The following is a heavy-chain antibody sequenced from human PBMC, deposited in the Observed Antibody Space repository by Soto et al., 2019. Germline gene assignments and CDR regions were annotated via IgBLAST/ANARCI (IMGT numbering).Heavy chain of an antibody. CDR3: AADSPDWGAYAFDY. J-gene: IGHJ4*02. D-gene: IGHD3-16*01. CDR1: GFTLSNAW. V-gene: IGHV3-15*07. CDR2: IKSRADGGTI. Sequence: PGGSLRLSCASSGFTLSNAWLNGVCQAPEKGLEWVGRIKSRADGGTIDYGAPVRGRFTISRDDSKNMVYLEMKSLKIEDTAIYYCAADSPDWGAYAFDYWGQGTLVTVSS.